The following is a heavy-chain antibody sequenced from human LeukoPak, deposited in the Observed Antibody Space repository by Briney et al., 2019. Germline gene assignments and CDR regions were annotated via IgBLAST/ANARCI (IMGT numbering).Heavy chain of an antibody. CDR1: GFTFSNYE. CDR3: ARERYSYGPEGFDY. Sequence: GGSLRLSCAASGFTFSNYEMNWVRQAPGKGLEWVSYVSSTGSTIYYADSVKGRFTISRDNAKNSLYLQMNSLRAEDTAVYYCARERYSYGPEGFDYWGQGTLVTVSS. V-gene: IGHV3-48*03. CDR2: VSSTGSTI. J-gene: IGHJ4*02. D-gene: IGHD5-18*01.